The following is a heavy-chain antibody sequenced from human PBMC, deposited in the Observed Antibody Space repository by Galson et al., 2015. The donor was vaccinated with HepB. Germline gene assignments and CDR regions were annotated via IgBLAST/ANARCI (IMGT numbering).Heavy chain of an antibody. CDR3: AREVDDSSSSGWYFDL. V-gene: IGHV3-64*04. D-gene: IGHD6-6*01. J-gene: IGHJ2*01. Sequence: SLRLSCAASGFTFSSYAMHWVRQAPGKGLEYVSAISSNGGSTYYADSVKGRFTISRENAENSLYLQMNSLRAGDTAIYYCAREVDDSSSSGWYFDLWGRGTLVTVSS. CDR2: ISSNGGST. CDR1: GFTFSSYA.